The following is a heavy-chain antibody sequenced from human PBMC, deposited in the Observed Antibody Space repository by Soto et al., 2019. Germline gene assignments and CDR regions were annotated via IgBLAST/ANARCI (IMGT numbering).Heavy chain of an antibody. CDR3: ARWPTVSRPTYGMDV. J-gene: IGHJ6*02. CDR1: GGTFISYV. V-gene: IGHV1-69*01. Sequence: QVLLVQSGAQVKNPVSSVKVSCKASGGTFISYVYNWVRQAPGQGLEWMGGIIPMFNITNFAQKFQGRITITADESTTTAYMELSRLRSEDTAVYYCARWPTVSRPTYGMDVWGQGTTVTVSS. D-gene: IGHD4-4*01. CDR2: IIPMFNIT.